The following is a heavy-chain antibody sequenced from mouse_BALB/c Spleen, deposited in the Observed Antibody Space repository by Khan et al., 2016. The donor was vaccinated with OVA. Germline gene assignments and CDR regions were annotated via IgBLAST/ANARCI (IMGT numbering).Heavy chain of an antibody. D-gene: IGHD2-3*01. CDR3: ARPAYDGYYDY. J-gene: IGHJ2*01. Sequence: QVQLQQPGPELVRPGVSVKISCKGSGYIFTDYAMHWVKQSHAKSLEWIGLISTYSGNTNYNQKFKGKATMTDDKSSSTAYMELARLTSEDSAIYYCARPAYDGYYDYWGQGTTLTVSS. CDR2: ISTYSGNT. V-gene: IGHV1S137*01. CDR1: GYIFTDYA.